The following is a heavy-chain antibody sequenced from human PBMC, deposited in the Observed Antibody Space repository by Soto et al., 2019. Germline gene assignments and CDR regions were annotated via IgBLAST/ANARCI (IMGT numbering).Heavy chain of an antibody. CDR1: GFTFSSYS. V-gene: IGHV3-74*01. D-gene: IGHD1-1*01. Sequence: GGSLRLSCAASGFTFSSYSMHWVRQAPGKGLVWVSRINSDGSSTSYADSVKGRFTISRDNAKNTLYLQMNSLRAEDTAVYYCARDSPATGMKRFDYWGQGTLVTVSS. CDR2: INSDGSST. J-gene: IGHJ4*02. CDR3: ARDSPATGMKRFDY.